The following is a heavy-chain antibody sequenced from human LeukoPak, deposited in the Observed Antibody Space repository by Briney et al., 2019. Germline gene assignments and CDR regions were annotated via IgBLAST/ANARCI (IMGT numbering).Heavy chain of an antibody. CDR2: ISSSRGYI. D-gene: IGHD3-3*01. Sequence: PGGSLRLSCAASGFSFSSYSMTWDRQAPGKGPEWVSSISSSRGYIYYADSVKGRFTIPRDNAKNSLYLQMNSLRAEDTAVYYCARSNDFWSGYYDNYYYGMDVWGQGTTVTVSS. V-gene: IGHV3-21*01. CDR1: GFSFSSYS. CDR3: ARSNDFWSGYYDNYYYGMDV. J-gene: IGHJ6*02.